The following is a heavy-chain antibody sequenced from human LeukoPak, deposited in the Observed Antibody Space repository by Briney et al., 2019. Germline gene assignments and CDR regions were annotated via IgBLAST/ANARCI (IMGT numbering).Heavy chain of an antibody. CDR3: ARTLSSVVVAATFDY. J-gene: IGHJ4*02. V-gene: IGHV1-18*01. CDR2: INTYKGNT. CDR1: GYRFTSYG. D-gene: IGHD2-15*01. Sequence: ASVKVSCKASGYRFTSYGIAWVRQAPGQGLEWMGWINTYKGNTIYAQKFQGRVTMTTDTSTSTAYMELRSLRSDDTGIYYCARTLSSVVVAATFDYWGQGTLVTVSS.